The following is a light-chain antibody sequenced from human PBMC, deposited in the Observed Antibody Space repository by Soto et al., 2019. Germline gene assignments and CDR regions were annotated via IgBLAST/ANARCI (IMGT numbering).Light chain of an antibody. V-gene: IGKV3-20*01. CDR1: QSVSSSY. CDR3: QQYGSSPPYT. Sequence: ELLLTQSPGTLSLSPGERATLSCRASQSVSSSYLAWYQQKPGQAPRLLIYGASSRATGIPDRFSGSGSGTDFTLTISRLEPEDFAVYYCQQYGSSPPYTFGQGTKLETK. CDR2: GAS. J-gene: IGKJ2*01.